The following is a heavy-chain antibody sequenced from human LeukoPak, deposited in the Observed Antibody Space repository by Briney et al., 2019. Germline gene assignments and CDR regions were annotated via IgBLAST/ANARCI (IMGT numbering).Heavy chain of an antibody. Sequence: PGGSLRLSCAASGFTFRGYGMHWVRQSPGKGLEWVAVITYDGNAKAFADSVKGRFIISRDNPKNTLFLQMNSLRPEDTGLYYCARDRHSYGFTLAAWGQGTPVIVSS. D-gene: IGHD5-18*01. CDR1: GFTFRGYG. CDR2: ITYDGNAK. V-gene: IGHV3-30*03. CDR3: ARDRHSYGFTLAA. J-gene: IGHJ5*02.